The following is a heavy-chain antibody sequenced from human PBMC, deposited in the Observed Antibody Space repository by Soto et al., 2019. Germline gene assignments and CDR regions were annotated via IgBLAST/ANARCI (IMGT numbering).Heavy chain of an antibody. V-gene: IGHV1-8*01. CDR3: ARELGSYYGMDV. D-gene: IGHD3-10*01. Sequence: QVQLVQSGAEVKKPGASVKVSCKASGYTFTSYDINWVRQATGQGLEWMGWMNPNSGNTGYAQKFQGRVTMTRNTSISTAYMALSSLRSEDTAVYSCARELGSYYGMDVWGQGTTVTVSS. CDR1: GYTFTSYD. J-gene: IGHJ6*02. CDR2: MNPNSGNT.